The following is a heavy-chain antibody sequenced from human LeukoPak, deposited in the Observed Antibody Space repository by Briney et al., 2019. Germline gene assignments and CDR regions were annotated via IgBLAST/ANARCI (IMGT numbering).Heavy chain of an antibody. CDR1: GFTFSSYA. CDR3: VKHDGGRYSYGHVDVDY. CDR2: ISSNGGST. D-gene: IGHD5-18*01. Sequence: GGSLRLSCSASGFTFSSYAMHWVRQAPGKGLEYVSAISSNGGSTYYADSVKGRFTISRDNSKNTLYLQMSSLRAEDTAAYYCVKHDGGRYSYGHVDVDYWGQGTLVTVSS. V-gene: IGHV3-64D*06. J-gene: IGHJ4*02.